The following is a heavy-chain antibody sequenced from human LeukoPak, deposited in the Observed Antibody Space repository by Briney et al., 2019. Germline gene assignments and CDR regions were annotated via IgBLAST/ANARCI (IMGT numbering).Heavy chain of an antibody. J-gene: IGHJ4*02. V-gene: IGHV4-39*01. Sequence: SETDFLTCTVSGGSISSSSYCWGWIRQPPGKGLEWIGSIYYSGSTAYYPNLRCRVTISVDTSKNQFSLKRSSVTAADTAVYYCARSGQGAAGVDYWGQGTLVTVSS. CDR3: ARSGQGAAGVDY. CDR2: IYYSGST. CDR1: GGSISSSSYC. D-gene: IGHD6-25*01.